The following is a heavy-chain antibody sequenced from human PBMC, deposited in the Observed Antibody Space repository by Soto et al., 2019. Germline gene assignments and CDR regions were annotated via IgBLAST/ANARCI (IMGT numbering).Heavy chain of an antibody. CDR1: GFTFSTYN. D-gene: IGHD1-26*01. CDR3: AREDGIVGATSAFDY. CDR2: INGRGNYI. Sequence: EVLLVESGGGLVKPGGSLRLSCAASGFTFSTYNMNWVHQAPGKGLEWVSSINGRGNYIYYTDAVKGRFTISRDNAKTSLYLQMNSLRAEDTAVYYCAREDGIVGATSAFDYWGQGTLVTVSS. V-gene: IGHV3-21*01. J-gene: IGHJ4*02.